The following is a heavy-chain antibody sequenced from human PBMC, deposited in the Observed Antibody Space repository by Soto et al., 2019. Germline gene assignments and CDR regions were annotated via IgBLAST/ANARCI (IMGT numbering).Heavy chain of an antibody. CDR2: IIPIFGTA. CDR1: GGAFSSYS. V-gene: IGHV1-69*06. J-gene: IGHJ5*02. Sequence: SVEVTCIASGGAFSSYSISWVRQAPGQGLEWIGGIIPIFGTANYAQKFQGRVTITADKSTSTAYMELSSLRSEDTAVYYCARDMSQVVVAAKGWFDPWGQGTLVTVSS. D-gene: IGHD2-15*01. CDR3: ARDMSQVVVAAKGWFDP.